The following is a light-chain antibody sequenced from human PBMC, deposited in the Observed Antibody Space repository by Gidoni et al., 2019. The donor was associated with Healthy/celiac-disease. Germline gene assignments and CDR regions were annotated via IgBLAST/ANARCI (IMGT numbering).Light chain of an antibody. CDR2: DVS. J-gene: IGLJ2*01. V-gene: IGLV2-14*03. CDR3: SSDTSSSTLV. CDR1: SSAVGGSNY. Sequence: QSALTPPASVSGSPGQSVTISCTATSSAVGGSNYVSWYQQPPGKAPKLMLYDVSNRPSGVSNRFAGSKAGNTASRTISGLQAEDEAEYYCSSDTSSSTLVFGGGTKLTVL.